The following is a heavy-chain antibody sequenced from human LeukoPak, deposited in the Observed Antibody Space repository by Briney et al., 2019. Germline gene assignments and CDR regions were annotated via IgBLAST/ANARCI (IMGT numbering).Heavy chain of an antibody. CDR3: TTKIITMNYAVDY. CDR1: GFTFSNAW. V-gene: IGHV3-15*01. J-gene: IGHJ4*02. CDR2: IKSKTDGGTT. Sequence: GGSLRLSCAASGFTFSNAWMSWVRQAPGKGLEWVGRIKSKTDGGTTDYAAPVKGRFTISRDASKNTLYLQMNSLKTEDTAVYYCTTKIITMNYAVDYWGQGTLVTVSS. D-gene: IGHD3-22*01.